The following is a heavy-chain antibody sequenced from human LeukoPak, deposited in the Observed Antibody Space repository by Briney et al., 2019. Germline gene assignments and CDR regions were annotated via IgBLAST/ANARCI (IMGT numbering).Heavy chain of an antibody. CDR2: IYPGDSDT. D-gene: IGHD6-6*01. V-gene: IGHV5-51*01. CDR3: ASRSSNYYYYGMDV. Sequence: GESLKISCKGSGYRFTSYWIGWVRQLPGKGLEWMGIIYPGDSDTRYSPSFQGQVTISVDKTISTAYLQWSSLKASDTAMYYCASRSSNYYYYGMDVWGQGTTVTVSS. CDR1: GYRFTSYW. J-gene: IGHJ6*02.